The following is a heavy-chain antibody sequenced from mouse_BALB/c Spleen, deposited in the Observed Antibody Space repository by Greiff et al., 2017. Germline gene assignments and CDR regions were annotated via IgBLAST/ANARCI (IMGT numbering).Heavy chain of an antibody. D-gene: IGHD3-1*01. J-gene: IGHJ3*01. V-gene: IGHV6-6*02. CDR3: TRRTARAPAWFAY. CDR1: GFTFSNYW. Sequence: EVQLVESGGGLVQPGGSMKLSCVASGFTFSNYWMNWVRQSPEKGLEWVAEIRLKSNNYATHYAESVKGRFTISRDDSKSSVYLQMNNLRAEDTGIYYCTRRTARAPAWFAYWGQGTLVTVSA. CDR2: IRLKSNNYAT.